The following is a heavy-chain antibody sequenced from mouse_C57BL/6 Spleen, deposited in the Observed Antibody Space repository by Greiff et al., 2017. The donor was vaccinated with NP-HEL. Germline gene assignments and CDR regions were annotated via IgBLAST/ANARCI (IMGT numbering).Heavy chain of an antibody. V-gene: IGHV5-16*01. CDR2: INYDGSST. J-gene: IGHJ2*01. D-gene: IGHD2-12*01. Sequence: EVKLMESEGGLVQPGSSMKLSCTASGFTFSDYYMAWVRQVPEKGLEWVANINYDGSSTYYLDSLKSRFIISRDNAKNILYLQMSSLKSEDTATYYCARDYDGHYFDYWGQGTTLTVSS. CDR3: ARDYDGHYFDY. CDR1: GFTFSDYY.